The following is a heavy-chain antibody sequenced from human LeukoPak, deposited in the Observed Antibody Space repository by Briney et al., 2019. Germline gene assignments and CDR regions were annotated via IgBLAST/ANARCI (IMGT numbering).Heavy chain of an antibody. J-gene: IGHJ4*02. V-gene: IGHV3-23*01. Sequence: GASLRLSCAASGFTFSSYAMSWVRQAPGKGLEWVSAISGSGGSTYYADSVKGRFTISRDNSKNTLYLQMNSLRAEDTAVYYCAKDLPHCGGDCYSENFDYWGQGTLVTVSS. CDR1: GFTFSSYA. D-gene: IGHD2-21*02. CDR2: ISGSGGST. CDR3: AKDLPHCGGDCYSENFDY.